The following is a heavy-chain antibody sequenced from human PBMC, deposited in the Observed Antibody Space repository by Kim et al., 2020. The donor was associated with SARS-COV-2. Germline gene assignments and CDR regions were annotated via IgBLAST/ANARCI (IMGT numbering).Heavy chain of an antibody. D-gene: IGHD6-13*01. CDR3: ARTVAAGLYYYYGMDV. J-gene: IGHJ6*02. Sequence: GASLKISCKGSGYSFTSYWISWVRQMPGKGLEWMGRIDPSDSYTNYSPSFQGHVTISADKSISTAYLQWSSLKASDTAMYYCARTVAAGLYYYYGMDVWGQGTTVTVSS. CDR1: GYSFTSYW. CDR2: IDPSDSYT. V-gene: IGHV5-10-1*01.